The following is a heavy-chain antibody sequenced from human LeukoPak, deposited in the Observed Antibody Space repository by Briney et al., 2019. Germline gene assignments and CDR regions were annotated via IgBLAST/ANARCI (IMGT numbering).Heavy chain of an antibody. CDR2: IYYSGST. CDR3: ARDLGYSSGWYGGFDY. CDR1: GVSVSSGSYY. V-gene: IGHV4-61*01. J-gene: IGHJ4*02. Sequence: MASETLSLTCTVSGVSVSSGSYYWSWIRQPPGKGRECIGYIYYSGSTNYNPSLKSRVTISVDTSKNQFSLKLSSVTAADTAVYYCARDLGYSSGWYGGFDYWGQGTLVTVSS. D-gene: IGHD6-19*01.